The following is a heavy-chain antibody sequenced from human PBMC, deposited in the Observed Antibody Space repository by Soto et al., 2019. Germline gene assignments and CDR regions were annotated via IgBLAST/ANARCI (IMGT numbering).Heavy chain of an antibody. CDR3: ARPQNEMLTDSYTNYFDS. J-gene: IGHJ4*02. D-gene: IGHD3-9*01. CDR1: GFTFRNYG. V-gene: IGHV1-18*01. Sequence: QVQLVQSGAEVKKPGASVTVSCKASGFTFRNYGITWLRQVPGQGLEWMGWISAYNGNTVHAQEYEGSLTITTDTTTRTGYMEVRTLTPVETAVDYCARPQNEMLTDSYTNYFDSWGQGTLVTVSS. CDR2: ISAYNGNT.